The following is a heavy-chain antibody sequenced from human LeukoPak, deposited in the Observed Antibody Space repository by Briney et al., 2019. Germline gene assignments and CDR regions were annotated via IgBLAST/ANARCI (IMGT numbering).Heavy chain of an antibody. J-gene: IGHJ4*02. CDR3: ARKGSYCVGGDCYSFDF. Sequence: GASVKVSCKASGYRFISNYIQWVRQAPGLGPEWIGWMHPGNGNTRYAEKFQGRVTMTRDTSINTAYMDLSSLRSDDTAVYYCARKGSYCVGGDCYSFDFWGQGTLITVSS. CDR2: MHPGNGNT. D-gene: IGHD2-21*02. CDR1: GYRFISNY. V-gene: IGHV1-2*02.